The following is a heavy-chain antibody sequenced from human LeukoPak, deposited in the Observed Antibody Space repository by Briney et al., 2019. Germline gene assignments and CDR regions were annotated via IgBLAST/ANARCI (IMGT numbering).Heavy chain of an antibody. D-gene: IGHD3-10*01. J-gene: IGHJ4*02. CDR1: GFTFSSYS. CDR3: ARDPPSGYGSGSYYFDY. V-gene: IGHV3-21*01. Sequence: GGSLRLSCAASGFTFSSYSMNWVRQAPGKGLEWVSSISSSSSYIYYADSVKGRFTISRDNAKNSLYLQMNSLRAEDTAVYYCARDPPSGYGSGSYYFDYWGQGTLVTVSS. CDR2: ISSSSSYI.